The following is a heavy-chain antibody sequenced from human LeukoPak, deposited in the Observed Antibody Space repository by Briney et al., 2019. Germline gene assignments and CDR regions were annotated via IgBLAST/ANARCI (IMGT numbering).Heavy chain of an antibody. V-gene: IGHV1-24*01. CDR2: FDPEDGET. D-gene: IGHD5-12*01. J-gene: IGHJ4*02. CDR3: VKANSDDDRGGDFEY. CDR1: GYTLTELS. Sequence: ASVKVSCKVSGYTLTELSMHWVRQAPGKGLEWMGGFDPEDGETIYAQKFQGRVTMTEDTSTDTAYMELSSLRTEDTALYYCVKANSDDDRGGDFEYWGQGTLVTVSS.